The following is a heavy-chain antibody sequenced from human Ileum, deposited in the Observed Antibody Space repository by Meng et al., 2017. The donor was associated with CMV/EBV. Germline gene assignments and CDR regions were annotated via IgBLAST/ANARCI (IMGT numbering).Heavy chain of an antibody. D-gene: IGHD6-6*01. Sequence: SGPTLVKPTQTLTLTCTFSGFSLRTSGMRVSWIRQPPGKALEWLARIDWHDDKFYSTSLKTRLTISKDTSKNQVVLTMTNMDPVDTATYYCARTEYSSSLALFDYWGQGTLVTVSS. CDR3: ARTEYSSSLALFDY. CDR1: GFSLRTSGMR. V-gene: IGHV2-70D*14. J-gene: IGHJ4*02. CDR2: IDWHDDK.